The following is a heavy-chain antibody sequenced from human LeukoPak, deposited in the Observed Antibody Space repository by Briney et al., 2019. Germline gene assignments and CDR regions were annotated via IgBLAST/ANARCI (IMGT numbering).Heavy chain of an antibody. CDR3: ARVNINNWHSCDY. CDR1: GGSISSNNW. Sequence: PSETLSLTCAVSGGSISSNNWWGWVRQPPGKGLEWIGEIYHSGSPNFNPSLKSRVTISVDKSRNHFSLNLSSVTAADTAVYYCARVNINNWHSCDYWGQGTLVTVSS. D-gene: IGHD1-1*01. J-gene: IGHJ4*02. V-gene: IGHV4-4*02. CDR2: IYHSGSP.